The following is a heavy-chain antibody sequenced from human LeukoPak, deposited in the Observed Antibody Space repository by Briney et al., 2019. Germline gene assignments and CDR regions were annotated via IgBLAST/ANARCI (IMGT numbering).Heavy chain of an antibody. CDR3: AREEGDWGDAFDI. V-gene: IGHV1-2*02. CDR2: INPNSGDT. Sequence: ASVKVSCKASGYTFTAYYIHWVRQAPGQGLEWMGWINPNSGDTNYAQKFQGRVTMTRDTSINTAYMELSSLIFDDTAVYYCAREEGDWGDAFDIWGQGTLVTVSS. CDR1: GYTFTAYY. D-gene: IGHD2-21*02. J-gene: IGHJ3*02.